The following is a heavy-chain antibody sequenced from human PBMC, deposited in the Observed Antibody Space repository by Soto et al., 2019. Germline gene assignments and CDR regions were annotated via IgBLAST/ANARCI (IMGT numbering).Heavy chain of an antibody. D-gene: IGHD2-15*01. CDR2: IIPSLGTT. J-gene: IGHJ6*02. Sequence: QVQLLQSGAEVQKPGSSVKVSCKASGGTFSSYAIGWVRQAPGQGLEWMGGIIPSLGTTDYAQKFQGRVTITADGSTSTAYMELSSLRSDDTAVYYCASYCSGGSCYAAGDYYYYALDVWGQGTTVTVSS. V-gene: IGHV1-69*01. CDR1: GGTFSSYA. CDR3: ASYCSGGSCYAAGDYYYYALDV.